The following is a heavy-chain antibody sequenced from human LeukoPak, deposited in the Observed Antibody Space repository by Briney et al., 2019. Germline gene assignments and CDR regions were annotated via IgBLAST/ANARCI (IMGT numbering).Heavy chain of an antibody. V-gene: IGHV4-4*02. CDR1: GGSISNTNY. D-gene: IGHD1-26*01. J-gene: IGHJ4*02. Sequence: PSETLSLTCGVSGGSISNTNYWSWVRQPPGGGLEWIGEISLAGRTRYNPSLKSRVNISIDESKNHLYLNLASVTAADTAVYYCSRESGPFCPFGHWGQGTLVAVTS. CDR2: ISLAGRT. CDR3: SRESGPFCPFGH.